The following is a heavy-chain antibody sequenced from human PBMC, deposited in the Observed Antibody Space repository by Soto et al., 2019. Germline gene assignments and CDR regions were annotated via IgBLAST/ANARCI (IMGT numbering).Heavy chain of an antibody. D-gene: IGHD6-19*01. CDR1: GYTFTSYG. V-gene: IGHV1-69*13. J-gene: IGHJ4*02. CDR3: ASGGGSGWYQSPLDY. Sequence: QVQLVQSGAEVKKPGASVKVSCKASGYTFTSYGISWVRQAPGQGLEWMGGIIPIFGTANYAQKFQGRVTITADESTSTAYMELSSLRSEDTAVYYCASGGGSGWYQSPLDYWGQGTLVTVSS. CDR2: IIPIFGTA.